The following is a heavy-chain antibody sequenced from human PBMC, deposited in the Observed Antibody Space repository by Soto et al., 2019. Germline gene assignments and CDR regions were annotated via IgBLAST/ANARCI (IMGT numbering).Heavy chain of an antibody. V-gene: IGHV3-23*01. CDR3: AQDQPHYAFWSGYILDY. Sequence: EVQLLESGGGLVQPGGSLRLSCAASGFTFSSYAMSWVRQAPGKGLEWVSAISGSGGSTYYADSVKGRFTISRDNSKNTLYLQMNSLRAEDNAVDYCAQDQPHYAFWSGYILDYWGQGSLGTVSS. D-gene: IGHD3-3*01. CDR1: GFTFSSYA. CDR2: ISGSGGST. J-gene: IGHJ4*02.